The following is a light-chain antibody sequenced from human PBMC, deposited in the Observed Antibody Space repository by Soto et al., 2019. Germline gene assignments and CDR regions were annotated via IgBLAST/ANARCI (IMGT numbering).Light chain of an antibody. CDR1: QSVSSNF. CDR2: GAS. Sequence: EIVLTQSPGTLSLSPGERATLSCRASQSVSSNFLAWYQQKPGQAPRVLIFGASRRATGIPDRFSGSGSGTDFTLTISSLEPEDFAVYYCQQRSNWPPTFGQGTRLEIK. J-gene: IGKJ5*01. V-gene: IGKV3D-20*02. CDR3: QQRSNWPPT.